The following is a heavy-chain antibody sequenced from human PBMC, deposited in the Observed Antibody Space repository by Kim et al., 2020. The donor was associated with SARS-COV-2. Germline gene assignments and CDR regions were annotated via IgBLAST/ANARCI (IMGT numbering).Heavy chain of an antibody. D-gene: IGHD2-2*01. V-gene: IGHV3-74*01. Sequence: KGRFTISRDNAKNTLYLQMNSLRAEDTAVYYCARDPYIVVVPAAKTPLDYWGQGTLVTVSS. CDR3: ARDPYIVVVPAAKTPLDY. J-gene: IGHJ4*02.